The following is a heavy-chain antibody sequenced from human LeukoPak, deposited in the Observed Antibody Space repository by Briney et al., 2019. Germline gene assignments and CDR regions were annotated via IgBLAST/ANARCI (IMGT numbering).Heavy chain of an antibody. CDR1: GFTFSSYV. CDR3: VKDRYGSGSYREPDY. V-gene: IGHV3-64D*06. Sequence: GGSLRPSCSASGFTFSSYVMHWVRQAPGKGLEYVSAIGSKGVSTYYAGSVKGRFTFSRDNSKNTLYLQMSSLRAEDTAVYYCVKDRYGSGSYREPDYWGQGTLVTVPS. CDR2: IGSKGVST. J-gene: IGHJ4*02. D-gene: IGHD3-10*01.